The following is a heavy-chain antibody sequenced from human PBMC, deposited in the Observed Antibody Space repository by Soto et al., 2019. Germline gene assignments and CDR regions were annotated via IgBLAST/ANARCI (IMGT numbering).Heavy chain of an antibody. D-gene: IGHD3-10*01. CDR1: GFTFSSYG. V-gene: IGHV3-33*06. CDR2: IWYDGSNK. CDR3: AKDRVIALDY. J-gene: IGHJ4*02. Sequence: QVQLVESGGGVVQPGRSLRLSCAASGFTFSSYGMHWVRQAPGKGLEWVAVIWYDGSNKYYADSVKGRFTISRDNSKNTLYLQMNSLRAGDNAVFFRAKDRVIALDYWGQGTLVTVSS.